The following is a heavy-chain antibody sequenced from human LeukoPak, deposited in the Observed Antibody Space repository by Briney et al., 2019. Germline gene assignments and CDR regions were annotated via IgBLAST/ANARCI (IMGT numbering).Heavy chain of an antibody. CDR1: GFTFSSYP. D-gene: IGHD2-15*01. CDR2: ISYDGTNK. V-gene: IGHV3-30*09. CDR3: AKGWQLVDY. Sequence: GGSLRLSCAASGFTFSSYPMHWVRQAPGKGLEWVAVISYDGTNKWYADSVQGRFAISRDNSKNTLYLQMDSLTPEDTAVYYCAKGWQLVDYWGQGTLVTVSS. J-gene: IGHJ4*02.